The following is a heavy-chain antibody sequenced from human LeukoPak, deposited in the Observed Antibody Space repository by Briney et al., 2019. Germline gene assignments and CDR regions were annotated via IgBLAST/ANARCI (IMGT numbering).Heavy chain of an antibody. CDR3: ARFYDSSGYSFDY. CDR1: GGTFISYA. J-gene: IGHJ4*02. CDR2: IIPIFGTA. V-gene: IGHV1-69*13. Sequence: ASVKVSCKASGGTFISYAISWVRQAPGQGLEWMGGIIPIFGTANYAQKFQGRVTITADGSTSTAYMELSSLRSEDTAVYYCARFYDSSGYSFDYWGQGTLVTVSS. D-gene: IGHD3-22*01.